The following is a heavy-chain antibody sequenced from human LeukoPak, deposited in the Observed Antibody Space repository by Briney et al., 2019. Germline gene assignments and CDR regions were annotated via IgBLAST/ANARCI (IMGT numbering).Heavy chain of an antibody. Sequence: SETLSLTCTVSGGSISSYYWSWIRQPAGKGLEWIGRIYTSGSTNYNPSLKSRVTMSVDTSKNQFSLKLSSVTAADTAVYYCARSRLFGSYYSLDYWGQGTLVTVSS. CDR3: ARSRLFGSYYSLDY. V-gene: IGHV4-4*07. CDR2: IYTSGST. J-gene: IGHJ4*02. CDR1: GGSISSYY. D-gene: IGHD1-26*01.